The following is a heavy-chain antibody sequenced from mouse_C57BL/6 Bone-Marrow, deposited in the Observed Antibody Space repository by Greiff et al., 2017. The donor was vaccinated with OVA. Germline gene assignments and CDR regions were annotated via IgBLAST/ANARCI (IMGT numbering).Heavy chain of an antibody. J-gene: IGHJ3*01. D-gene: IGHD1-1*01. CDR1: GYTFTSYG. CDR2: IYPRSGNT. CDR3: ARPGSSYEAWFAY. V-gene: IGHV1-81*01. Sequence: VKLVESGAELARPGASVKLSCKASGYTFTSYGISWVKQRTGQGLEWIGEIYPRSGNTYYNEKFKGKATLTADKSSSTAYMELRSLTSEDSAVYFCARPGSSYEAWFAYWGQGTLVTVSA.